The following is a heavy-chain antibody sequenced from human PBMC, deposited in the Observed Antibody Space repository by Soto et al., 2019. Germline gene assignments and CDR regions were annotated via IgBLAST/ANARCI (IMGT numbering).Heavy chain of an antibody. CDR3: ARVAYSSGWYSNYYYGMDV. D-gene: IGHD6-19*01. CDR2: ISAYNGNT. CDR1: GYTFTSYG. J-gene: IGHJ6*02. V-gene: IGHV1-18*04. Sequence: ASVKVYCEASGYTFTSYGISWVRQAPGQGLEWMGWISAYNGNTNYAQKLQGRVTMTTDTSTSTAYMELRSLRSDDTAVYYCARVAYSSGWYSNYYYGMDVWGQGTTVTVSS.